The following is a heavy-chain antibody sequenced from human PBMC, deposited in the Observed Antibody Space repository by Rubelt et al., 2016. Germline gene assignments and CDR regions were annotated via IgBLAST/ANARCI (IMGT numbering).Heavy chain of an antibody. CDR1: GGSISSNY. D-gene: IGHD1-7*01. J-gene: IGHJ6*02. CDR2: VHYSGTT. Sequence: QVQQQQWGPGLVKPSETLSLICTVSGGSISSNYWSWIRQPPGKGLDWIGYVHYSGTTNYNPSLKSRVTMSVDMSRNHFSLWVTSVTAADTAVYYCARHYNWDYDALGDMGVWGQGTTVTVSS. CDR3: ARHYNWDYDALGDMGV. V-gene: IGHV4-59*01.